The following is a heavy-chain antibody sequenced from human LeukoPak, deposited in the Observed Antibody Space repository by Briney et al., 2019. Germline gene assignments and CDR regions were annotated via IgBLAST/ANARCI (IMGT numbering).Heavy chain of an antibody. D-gene: IGHD3-3*01. V-gene: IGHV4-34*01. Sequence: MPSETLSLTCAVYGGSFSGYYWSWIRQPPGKGLEWIGEINHSGSTNYNPSLKSRVTISVDTSKNQFSLKLSSVTAADTAVYYCARFSRFTGYNWFDPWGRGTLVTVSS. J-gene: IGHJ5*02. CDR3: ARFSRFTGYNWFDP. CDR2: INHSGST. CDR1: GGSFSGYY.